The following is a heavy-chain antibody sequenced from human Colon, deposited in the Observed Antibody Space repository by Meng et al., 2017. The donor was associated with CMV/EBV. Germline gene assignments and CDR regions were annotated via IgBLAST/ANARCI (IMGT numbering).Heavy chain of an antibody. CDR3: ASAARGLGPLLAFDI. V-gene: IGHV3-23*01. D-gene: IGHD2-2*01. CDR2: ISDSGYT. Sequence: GRSLRLSCAASGFAFSDYAMTWVRQAPGKGLEWVSFISDSGYTNYGDPVKGRFTISRDNSKNTVFLQMNSLRVEDTAVYYCASAARGLGPLLAFDIWGQGTMVTVSS. CDR1: GFAFSDYA. J-gene: IGHJ3*02.